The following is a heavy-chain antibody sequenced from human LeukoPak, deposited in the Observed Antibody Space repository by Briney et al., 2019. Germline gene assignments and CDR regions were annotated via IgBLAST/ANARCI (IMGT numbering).Heavy chain of an antibody. V-gene: IGHV3-73*01. CDR2: IGKRGDSYAT. CDR1: GLTFSASP. D-gene: IGHD4/OR15-4a*01. Sequence: SGGSLRLSCAVSGLTFSASPMHWVRQASGKGPEWVGRIGKRGDSYATTYGASVKGRFTISRDDSKNTAYLQLDSLKIEDTAVYYVLPDPSNYGDVRGQGTAVTVSS. J-gene: IGHJ6*02. CDR3: LPDPSNYGDV.